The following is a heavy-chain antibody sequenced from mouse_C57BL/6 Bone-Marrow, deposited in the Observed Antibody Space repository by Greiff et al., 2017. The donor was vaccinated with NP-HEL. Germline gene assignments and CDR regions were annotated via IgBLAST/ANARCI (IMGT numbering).Heavy chain of an antibody. CDR3: AREGMVTTGEGWYVDV. CDR1: GYTFTSYW. D-gene: IGHD2-2*01. J-gene: IGHJ1*03. CDR2: INPSNGGT. V-gene: IGHV1-53*01. Sequence: VQLQQPGTELVKPGASVKLSCKASGYTFTSYWMHWVKQRPGQGLEWIGNINPSNGGTNYNEKFKSKATLTVDKSSSTAYMQLSSLTSEDSAVYYGAREGMVTTGEGWYVDVGGTGTTVTGAS.